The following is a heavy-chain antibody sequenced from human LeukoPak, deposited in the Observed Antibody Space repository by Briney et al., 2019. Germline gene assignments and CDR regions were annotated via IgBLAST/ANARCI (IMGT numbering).Heavy chain of an antibody. CDR2: ISGSGCCT. Sequence: GGSLRLSCAASGFAFSSFAMSWVRQAPGKGLEWVSAISGSGCCTYYADSVKGRFTISRDNSKNTLYLHMNSLRADDTAVYYYAKAPPGYDILTGWDYWCQGTLVTVSS. CDR1: GFAFSSFA. J-gene: IGHJ4*02. D-gene: IGHD3-9*01. CDR3: AKAPPGYDILTGWDY. V-gene: IGHV3-23*01.